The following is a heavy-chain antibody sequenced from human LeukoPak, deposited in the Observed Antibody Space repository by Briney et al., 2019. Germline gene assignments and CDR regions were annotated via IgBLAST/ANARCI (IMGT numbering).Heavy chain of an antibody. V-gene: IGHV1-8*01. CDR3: ARGVRGVIIGYYYYYMDV. CDR2: MNPNSGNT. J-gene: IGHJ6*03. CDR1: GYTFTSYD. Sequence: GASVKVSCKASGYTFTSYDINWVRQATGQGLEWMGWMNPNSGNTGYAQKFQGRVTMTRNTSISTAYMELSSLRSEDTAVYYCARGVRGVIIGYYYYYMDVWGKGTTVTVSS. D-gene: IGHD3-10*01.